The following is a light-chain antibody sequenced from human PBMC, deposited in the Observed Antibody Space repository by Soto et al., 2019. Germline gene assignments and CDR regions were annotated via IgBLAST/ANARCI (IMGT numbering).Light chain of an antibody. CDR3: ASFSSSNPWV. J-gene: IGLJ3*02. CDR1: SSDVGGWDY. CDR2: EVT. V-gene: IGLV2-14*01. Sequence: QSALTQPASVSGSPGQTITISCTGTSSDVGGWDYVSWYQHHPGKAPKVMVYEVTNRPSGVSDRFSGSKSGNTASLTISGLQAEDEADYYCASFSSSNPWVFGGGTKLTVL.